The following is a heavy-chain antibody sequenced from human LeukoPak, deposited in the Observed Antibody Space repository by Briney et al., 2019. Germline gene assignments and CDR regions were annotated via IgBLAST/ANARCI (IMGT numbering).Heavy chain of an antibody. CDR2: INHSGST. D-gene: IGHD6-13*01. Sequence: SETLSLTCAVYGGSFSGYYWSWIRQPPGKGLEWIGEINHSGSTNYNPSLKSRVTISVDTSKNQFSLKLSSVTAADTAVYYCARGIRGLSSSWYLGSGNWFDPWGQGTLVTVSS. CDR1: GGSFSGYY. CDR3: ARGIRGLSSSWYLGSGNWFDP. J-gene: IGHJ5*02. V-gene: IGHV4-34*01.